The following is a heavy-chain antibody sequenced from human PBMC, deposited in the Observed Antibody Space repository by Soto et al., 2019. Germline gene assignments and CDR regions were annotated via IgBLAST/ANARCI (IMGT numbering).Heavy chain of an antibody. CDR2: LYWDDDK. Sequence: QITLKESGPTLVNPTQTLTLTCTFSGFSLSTSGVGVAWIRQPPGKALEWLALLYWDDDKRYSPSLEIRITITKDTPQTQVVLTIANTAPVDTATYYCAHTGRITIAGDADNRFDSWGQGTLVTVSS. CDR3: AHTGRITIAGDADNRFDS. D-gene: IGHD3-10*01. CDR1: GFSLSTSGVG. V-gene: IGHV2-5*02. J-gene: IGHJ5*01.